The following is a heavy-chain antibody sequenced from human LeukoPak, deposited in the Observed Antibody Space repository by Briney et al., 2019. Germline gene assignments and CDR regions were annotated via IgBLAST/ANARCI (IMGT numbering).Heavy chain of an antibody. CDR3: ARGYYYDSSGGSGLWGTR. Sequence: PGGSLRLSCAASGFTFSSYSMNWVRQAPGKGLEWVSSISSSSSYIYYADSVKGRFTISRDNAKNSLYLQMNSLRAEDTAVYYCARGYYYDSSGGSGLWGTRWGQGTLVTVSS. CDR2: ISSSSSYI. D-gene: IGHD3-22*01. J-gene: IGHJ4*02. V-gene: IGHV3-21*01. CDR1: GFTFSSYS.